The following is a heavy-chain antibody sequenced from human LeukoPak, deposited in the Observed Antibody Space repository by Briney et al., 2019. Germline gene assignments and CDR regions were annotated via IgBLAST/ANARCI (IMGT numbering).Heavy chain of an antibody. CDR3: ARARYTYGYGGYFDY. V-gene: IGHV3-74*01. J-gene: IGHJ4*02. CDR1: GFTFSSYW. Sequence: GGSLRLSCAASGFTFSSYWMHWVRRAPGKGLVWVSRINSDGSSTSYADSVKGRFTISRDNAKNTLYLQMNSLRAEDTAVYYCARARYTYGYGGYFDYWGQGTLVTVSS. CDR2: INSDGSST. D-gene: IGHD5-18*01.